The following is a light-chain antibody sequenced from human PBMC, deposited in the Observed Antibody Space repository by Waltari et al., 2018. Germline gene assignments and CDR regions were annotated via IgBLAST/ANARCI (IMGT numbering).Light chain of an antibody. CDR1: QGVGKY. Sequence: EIVLTQSPGTLSLSPGERATLSCRASQGVGKYLAWYQQRPGQAPRPLLYHSSIRATGSPDRFSGSGYGTDFSLTISRLEPEDFAVYYCQKYDFLPATFGQGTTVEIK. CDR2: HSS. V-gene: IGKV3-20*01. J-gene: IGKJ1*01. CDR3: QKYDFLPAT.